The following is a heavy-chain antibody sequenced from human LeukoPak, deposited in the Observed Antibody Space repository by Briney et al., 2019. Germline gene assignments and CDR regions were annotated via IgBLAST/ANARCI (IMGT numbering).Heavy chain of an antibody. CDR2: IYYSGST. Sequence: PSETLSLTCTVSGGSISSSSYYWGWIRQPPGKGLEWIGSIYYSGSTYYNPSLKSRVTISVDTSKNQFSLKLSSVTAAGTAVYYCARHEEEDGYNAKTIDYWGQGTLVTVSS. CDR3: ARHEEEDGYNAKTIDY. J-gene: IGHJ4*02. CDR1: GGSISSSSYY. D-gene: IGHD5-24*01. V-gene: IGHV4-39*01.